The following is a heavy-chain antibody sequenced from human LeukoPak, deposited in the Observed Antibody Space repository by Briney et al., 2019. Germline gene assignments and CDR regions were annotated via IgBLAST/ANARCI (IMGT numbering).Heavy chain of an antibody. D-gene: IGHD3-10*02. CDR2: IKSKTDGETI. Sequence: GGSLRLSCAASGFTFSDAWMTWVRQAPGKGLEWVGRIKSKTDGETIDYATPMKDRFRISRDDSKNTLYLQMNSLKTEDTAVYYCLFSTVQHWGQGTLVTVSS. V-gene: IGHV3-15*01. CDR1: GFTFSDAW. J-gene: IGHJ1*01. CDR3: LFSTVQH.